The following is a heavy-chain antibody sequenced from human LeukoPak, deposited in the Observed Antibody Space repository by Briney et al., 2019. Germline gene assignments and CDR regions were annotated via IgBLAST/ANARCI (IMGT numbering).Heavy chain of an antibody. CDR1: GGSISSSSYY. D-gene: IGHD3-10*01. Sequence: SETLSLTCTVSGGSISSSSYYWGWIRQPPGKGLEWIGSIYYSGSTYYNPSLKRRVTISVDTSKNQFSLKLSSVTDADTAVHYRARRGGNYYGSGSVNWFDPWAREPWSPSPQ. J-gene: IGHJ5*02. V-gene: IGHV4-39*01. CDR2: IYYSGST. CDR3: ARRGGNYYGSGSVNWFDP.